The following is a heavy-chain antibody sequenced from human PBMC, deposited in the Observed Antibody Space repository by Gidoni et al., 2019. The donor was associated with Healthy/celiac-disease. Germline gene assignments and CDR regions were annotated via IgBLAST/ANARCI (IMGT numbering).Heavy chain of an antibody. CDR2: IYHSGST. CDR3: ARNRVEMATTTLIDY. Sequence: QVQLQESGPGLVKPSETLSLTCAVSGYSISSGYYWGWIRQPPGKGLEWIGSIYHSGSTYYNPSLKSRVTISVDTSKNQFSLKLSSVTAADTAVYYCARNRVEMATTTLIDYWGQGTLVTVSS. CDR1: GYSISSGYY. D-gene: IGHD5-12*01. V-gene: IGHV4-38-2*01. J-gene: IGHJ4*02.